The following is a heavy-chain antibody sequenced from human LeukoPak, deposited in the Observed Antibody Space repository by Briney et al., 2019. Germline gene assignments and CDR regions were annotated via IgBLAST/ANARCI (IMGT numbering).Heavy chain of an antibody. CDR3: ARGPKGTYYDILTGYYWFDP. V-gene: IGHV7-4-1*02. Sequence: GGSLRLSCAASGFTFTSYAMNWVRQAPGQGLEWMGWINTNTGNPTYAQGFTGRFVFSLDTSVSTAYLQISSLKAEDTAVYYCARGPKGTYYDILTGYYWFDPWGQGTLVTVSS. CDR2: INTNTGNP. J-gene: IGHJ5*02. CDR1: GFTFTSYA. D-gene: IGHD3-9*01.